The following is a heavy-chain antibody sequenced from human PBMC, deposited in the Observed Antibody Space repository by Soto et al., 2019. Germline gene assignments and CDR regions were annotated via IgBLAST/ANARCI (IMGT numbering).Heavy chain of an antibody. CDR1: GGSISGYY. D-gene: IGHD2-21*02. V-gene: IGHV4-59*01. CDR2: VYYSGGA. CDR3: TRDGDGRMTTNPYYYYGMDV. J-gene: IGHJ6*04. Sequence: PLETLSLTCTVSGGSISGYYWSWIRQPPGKGLEWIGNVYYSGGAKYNPSVKRRISISVDTSKNQFSLNLSSVTAADTAVYYCTRDGDGRMTTNPYYYYGMDVWGTGITVTVSS.